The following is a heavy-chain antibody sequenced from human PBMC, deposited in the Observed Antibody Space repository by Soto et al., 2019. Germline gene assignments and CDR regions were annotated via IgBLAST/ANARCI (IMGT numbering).Heavy chain of an antibody. J-gene: IGHJ4*02. CDR2: IYNSGST. Sequence: QVQLQESGPGLVKPSQTLSLTCTVSGGSISSGGYYWSWIRQHPGKGLEWIGYIYNSGSTYYHPSRKSRVTTSVDTSKNQFSLKLSSVTAADTAVYYCASTLSSSGGLFDSGGQGTLVTVSS. D-gene: IGHD6-19*01. CDR3: ASTLSSSGGLFDS. CDR1: GGSISSGGYY. V-gene: IGHV4-31*03.